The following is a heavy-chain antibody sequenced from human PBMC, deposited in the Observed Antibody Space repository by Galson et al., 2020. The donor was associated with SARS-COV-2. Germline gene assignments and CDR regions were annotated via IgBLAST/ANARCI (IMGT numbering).Heavy chain of an antibody. CDR2: ISYDGSNK. Sequence: TGGSLRLSCAASGFTFSSYAMHWVRQAPGKGLEWVAVISYDGSNKYYADSVKGRFTISRDNSKNTLYLQMNSLRAEDTAVYYCARPYSGSYWGYFDYWGQGTLVTVSS. D-gene: IGHD1-26*01. J-gene: IGHJ4*02. CDR3: ARPYSGSYWGYFDY. CDR1: GFTFSSYA. V-gene: IGHV3-30-3*01.